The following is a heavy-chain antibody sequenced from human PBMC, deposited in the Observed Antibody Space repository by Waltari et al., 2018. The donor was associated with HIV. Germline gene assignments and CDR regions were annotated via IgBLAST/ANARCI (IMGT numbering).Heavy chain of an antibody. V-gene: IGHV3-9*01. CDR1: VFTVDAYA. CDR3: AKAYDSSGFQYYFDY. D-gene: IGHD3-22*01. CDR2: INWNSDNI. J-gene: IGHJ4*02. Sequence: EVQLVESGGALVQPGRSLILSCAASVFTVDAYALHWVRQAPGKGLEWVSGINWNSDNIGYADSVKGRFTISRDHAKNSLYLQMNSLRPEDTALYYCAKAYDSSGFQYYFDYWGQGTLVTVSS.